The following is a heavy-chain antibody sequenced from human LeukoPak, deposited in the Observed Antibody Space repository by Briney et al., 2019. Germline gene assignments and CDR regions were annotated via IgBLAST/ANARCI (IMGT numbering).Heavy chain of an antibody. V-gene: IGHV4-30-2*01. J-gene: IGHJ2*01. CDR1: GGSISSGGYS. CDR3: ARAGGVEMAPYWYFDL. D-gene: IGHD5-24*01. CDR2: IYHSGST. Sequence: SETLSLTCAVSGGSISSGGYSWSWIRQPPGKGLEWIGYIYHSGSTYYNPSLKSRVTISVDRSKNQFSLKLSSVTAADTAVYYCARAGGVEMAPYWYFDLWGRGTLVTVSS.